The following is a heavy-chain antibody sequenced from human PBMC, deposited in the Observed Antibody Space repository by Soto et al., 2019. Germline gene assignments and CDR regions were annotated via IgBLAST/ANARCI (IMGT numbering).Heavy chain of an antibody. CDR3: ARVVVVAATQKHNWFDP. CDR2: ISAYNGNT. V-gene: IGHV1-18*01. Sequence: GASVKVSCKASGYTFTSYGISWVRQAPGQGLEWMGWISAYNGNTNYAQKLQGRVTMTTDTSTSTAYMELRSLRSDDTAVYYCARVVVVAATQKHNWFDPWGQGTLVTVSS. CDR1: GYTFTSYG. J-gene: IGHJ5*02. D-gene: IGHD2-15*01.